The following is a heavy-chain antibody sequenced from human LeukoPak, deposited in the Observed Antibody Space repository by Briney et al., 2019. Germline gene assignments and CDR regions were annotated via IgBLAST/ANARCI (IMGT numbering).Heavy chain of an antibody. D-gene: IGHD5-18*01. CDR3: ARGLRFFTAHNWFDP. V-gene: IGHV4-34*01. CDR1: GGSSSGYY. J-gene: IGHJ5*02. CDR2: INHSGST. Sequence: SETLSLTCAVYGGSSSGYYWSWIRQPPGKGLEWTGEINHSGSTNYNPSLKSRVTISVDTSKNQFSLKLSSVTAADTAVYYCARGLRFFTAHNWFDPWGQGTLVTVSS.